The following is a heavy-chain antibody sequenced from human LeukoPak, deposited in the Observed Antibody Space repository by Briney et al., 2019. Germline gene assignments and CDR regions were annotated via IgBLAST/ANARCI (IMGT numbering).Heavy chain of an antibody. V-gene: IGHV3-30*03. CDR3: AMLSVAATQVDC. D-gene: IGHD2-15*01. CDR2: ISYDGSNK. CDR1: GFTFSSYG. Sequence: QPGRSLRLSCAASGFTFSSYGMHWVRQAPGKGLEWVAVISYDGSNKYYADSVKGRFTISRDNSKNALYLQMNSLRAEDTAVYYCAMLSVAATQVDCWGQGTLVTVSS. J-gene: IGHJ4*02.